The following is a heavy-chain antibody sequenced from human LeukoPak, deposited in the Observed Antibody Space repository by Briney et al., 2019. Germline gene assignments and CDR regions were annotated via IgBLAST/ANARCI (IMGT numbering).Heavy chain of an antibody. J-gene: IGHJ1*01. D-gene: IGHD6-13*01. CDR1: GGSISSSNW. V-gene: IGHV4-4*02. Sequence: MSSGTLSLTCAVSGGSISSSNWWSWVRQPPGKGLEWIGEIYHSGSINYNPSLKSRVTISVDKSKNLFSLKLSSVTAADTAVYYCARGPTLYSSSWYFQHWGQGTLVTVSS. CDR2: IYHSGSI. CDR3: ARGPTLYSSSWYFQH.